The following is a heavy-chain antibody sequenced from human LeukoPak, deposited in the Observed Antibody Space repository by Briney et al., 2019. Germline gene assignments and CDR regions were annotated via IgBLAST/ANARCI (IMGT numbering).Heavy chain of an antibody. D-gene: IGHD3-3*01. CDR3: ARDGGSVLRFLKGFRPDAFDI. Sequence: PSETLSLTCTVSGGSISSYYWSWIRQPAGKGLEWIGRIYTSGSTNYNPSLKSRVTMSVDTSKNQFSLKLSSVTAADTAVYYCARDGGSVLRFLKGFRPDAFDIWGQGTMVTVSS. J-gene: IGHJ3*02. CDR2: IYTSGST. CDR1: GGSISSYY. V-gene: IGHV4-4*07.